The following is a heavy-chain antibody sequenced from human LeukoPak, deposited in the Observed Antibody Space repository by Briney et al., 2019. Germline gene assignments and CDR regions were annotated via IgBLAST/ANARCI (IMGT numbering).Heavy chain of an antibody. V-gene: IGHV1-69*13. CDR2: IIPIFGTA. D-gene: IGHD2-21*02. J-gene: IGHJ5*02. CDR3: ARARTHEVYCGGDCYTNWFDP. CDR1: GGTFSSYA. Sequence: SVKVSCKASGGTFSSYAISWVRQAPGQGLEWMGGIIPIFGTANYAQRFQGRVTITADESTSTAYMELSSLRSEDTAVYYCARARTHEVYCGGDCYTNWFDPWGQGTLVTVSS.